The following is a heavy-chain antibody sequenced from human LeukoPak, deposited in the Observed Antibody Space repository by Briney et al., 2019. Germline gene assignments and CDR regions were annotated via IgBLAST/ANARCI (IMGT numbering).Heavy chain of an antibody. CDR2: ISYDGSNK. CDR3: AKDMYSSSWFTWGY. CDR1: GFTFSSYA. V-gene: IGHV3-30-3*01. J-gene: IGHJ4*02. Sequence: PGGSLRLSCAASGFTFSSYAMHWVRQAPGKGLEWVAVISYDGSNKYYADSVKGRFTISRDNSKNTLYLQMNSLRAEDTAVYYCAKDMYSSSWFTWGYWGQGTLVTVSS. D-gene: IGHD6-13*01.